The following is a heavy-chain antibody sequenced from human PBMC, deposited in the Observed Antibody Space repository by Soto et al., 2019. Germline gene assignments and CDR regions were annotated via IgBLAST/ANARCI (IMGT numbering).Heavy chain of an antibody. CDR1: VGSFSGYY. V-gene: IGHV4-34*01. CDR3: ASLDSSGYYSTY. J-gene: IGHJ4*02. CDR2: INHSGST. Sequence: SETLSLTCAVYVGSFSGYYWSWIRQPPGKGLEWIGEINHSGSTNYNPSLKSRVTISVDTSKNQFSLKLSSVTAADTAVYYCASLDSSGYYSTYWGQGTLVTVSS. D-gene: IGHD3-22*01.